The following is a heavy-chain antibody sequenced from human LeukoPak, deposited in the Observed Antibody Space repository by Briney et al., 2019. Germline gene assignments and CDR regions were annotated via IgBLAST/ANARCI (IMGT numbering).Heavy chain of an antibody. CDR3: AICSSFIDYYYMDV. CDR2: INPNSGGT. CDR1: GYTFNGYY. D-gene: IGHD6-13*01. V-gene: IGHV1-2*02. J-gene: IGHJ6*03. Sequence: ASVKVSCKASGYTFNGYYMHWVRQAPGQGLEWMGWINPNSGGTNYAQKFQGRVTMTRDTSISTAYMELSRLRSDDTAVYYCAICSSFIDYYYMDVWGKGTTVTVSS.